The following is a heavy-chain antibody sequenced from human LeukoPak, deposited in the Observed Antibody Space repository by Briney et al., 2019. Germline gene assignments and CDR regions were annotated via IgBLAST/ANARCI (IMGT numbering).Heavy chain of an antibody. CDR3: ASDVVTGY. CDR2: IYPRGST. D-gene: IGHD3-22*01. J-gene: IGHJ4*02. V-gene: IGHV4-30-2*01. CDR1: GGSISSGSYS. Sequence: SETLSLTCAVSGGSISSGSYSWSWIRQPPGKGLEWIGYIYPRGSTYYNPSLKSRGTISVDTSKNQFSLKLSSVTAADTAVYYCASDVVTGYWGQGTLVTVSS.